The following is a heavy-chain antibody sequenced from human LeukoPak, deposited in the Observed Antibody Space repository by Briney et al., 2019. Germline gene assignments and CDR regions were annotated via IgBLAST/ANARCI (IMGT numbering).Heavy chain of an antibody. CDR2: ISGSGGST. J-gene: IGHJ4*02. D-gene: IGHD6-13*01. Sequence: GGSLRLSCAASGFTFSSYAMSWVRQAPGKGLEWVSAISGSGGSTYHADSVKGRFTISRDNSKNTLYLQMNSLRAEDTAVYYCAKDTHYSHQEHWGQGTLVTVSS. CDR1: GFTFSSYA. V-gene: IGHV3-23*01. CDR3: AKDTHYSHQEH.